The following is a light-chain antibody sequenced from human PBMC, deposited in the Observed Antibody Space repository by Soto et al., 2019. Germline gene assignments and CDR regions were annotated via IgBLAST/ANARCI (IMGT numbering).Light chain of an antibody. CDR3: SSYTSSSPLVV. J-gene: IGLJ2*01. V-gene: IGLV2-14*01. CDR1: SSDVGGYNY. Sequence: QSALTQPASVSGSPGQSITISSTGTSSDVGGYNYVSWYQQHPGKAPKLMIYDVSNRPSGVSNRFSGSKSGNTASLTISGLQAEDEADYYCSSYTSSSPLVVFGGGTKVTVL. CDR2: DVS.